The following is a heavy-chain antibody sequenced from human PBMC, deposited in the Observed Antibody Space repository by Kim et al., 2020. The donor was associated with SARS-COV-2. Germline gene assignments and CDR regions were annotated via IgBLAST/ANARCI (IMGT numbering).Heavy chain of an antibody. J-gene: IGHJ4*02. V-gene: IGHV3-30*01. D-gene: IGHD2-15*01. CDR3: ASGSCSGATCYALDY. Sequence: ECVNGRFTISRDNSKNILYLQMNSLRAEDTAVCYCASGSCSGATCYALDYWGQGTLVTVSS.